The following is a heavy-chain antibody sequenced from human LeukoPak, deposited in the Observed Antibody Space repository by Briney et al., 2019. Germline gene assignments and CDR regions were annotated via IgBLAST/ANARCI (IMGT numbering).Heavy chain of an antibody. CDR2: IGGSGGIT. CDR1: GFTFSSYA. D-gene: IGHD6-19*01. J-gene: IGHJ3*02. CDR3: AKERPFGSGWYDAFDI. V-gene: IGHV3-23*01. Sequence: PGGSLTLSCAVSGFTFSSYAMSWVRRAPGKALEWVSVIGGSGGITYYADSVKGRFTISRDNSKNTLYLQMNRLRAEDTAVYYCAKERPFGSGWYDAFDIWGQGSMVTVSS.